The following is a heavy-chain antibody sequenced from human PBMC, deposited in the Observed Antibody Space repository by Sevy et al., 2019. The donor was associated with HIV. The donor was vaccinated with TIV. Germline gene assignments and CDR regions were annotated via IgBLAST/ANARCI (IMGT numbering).Heavy chain of an antibody. J-gene: IGHJ2*01. V-gene: IGHV1-2*02. D-gene: IGHD6-19*01. CDR1: GYTFTGYY. CDR3: GRDGSTVAGTEYFDL. CDR2: INPNSGGT. Sequence: ASVKVSCKASGYTFTGYYMHWVRQAPGQGLEWMGWINPNSGGTNYAQKFQGRVTMTRDTSISTAYMELSRLRSDDTAVYYGGRDGSTVAGTEYFDLWGRGTLVTVSS.